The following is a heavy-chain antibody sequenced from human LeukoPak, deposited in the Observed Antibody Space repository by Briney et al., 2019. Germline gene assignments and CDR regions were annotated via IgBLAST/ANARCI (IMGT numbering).Heavy chain of an antibody. Sequence: GASVRVSCKASGYTFTGYDINWVRQATGQGRKWMGWMNPNTGDTGYAQKFQGRVTMTRNSSIDTAYMELSGLRSEDTAVYYCTRGSLSGSSRDYWGQGTLLTVSS. CDR1: GYTFTGYD. J-gene: IGHJ4*02. CDR2: MNPNTGDT. CDR3: TRGSLSGSSRDY. V-gene: IGHV1-8*01. D-gene: IGHD1-26*01.